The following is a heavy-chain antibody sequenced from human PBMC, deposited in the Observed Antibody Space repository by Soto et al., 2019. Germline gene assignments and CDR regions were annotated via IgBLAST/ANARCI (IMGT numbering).Heavy chain of an antibody. D-gene: IGHD2-2*01. J-gene: IGHJ6*02. CDR3: ANGGSTSRWPYYYGIDV. CDR2: VNPILTMS. Sequence: QVQLVQSGAEVRKPGSAVRVSCKASGDTFNFYTINWVRQAPGLGLEWMGRVNPILTMSNYARKFEGRVTITADKSTTTAYMELRSLRSDDTAVYYCANGGSTSRWPYYYGIDVWGQGTTVTVSS. V-gene: IGHV1-69*02. CDR1: GDTFNFYT.